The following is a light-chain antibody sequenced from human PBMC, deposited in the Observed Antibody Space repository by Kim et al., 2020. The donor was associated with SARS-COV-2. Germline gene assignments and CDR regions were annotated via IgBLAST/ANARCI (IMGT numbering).Light chain of an antibody. J-gene: IGKJ5*01. CDR2: AAS. CDR3: QQSYRMPLT. V-gene: IGKV1-39*01. Sequence: ASVGDRVTITCRKSLSISNNLNWYQQKPGKAPKLLIFAASSLQSGVPARFAGSGSGTHFTLTISSLQPEDFATYYCQQSYRMPLTFGQGTRLEIK. CDR1: LSISNN.